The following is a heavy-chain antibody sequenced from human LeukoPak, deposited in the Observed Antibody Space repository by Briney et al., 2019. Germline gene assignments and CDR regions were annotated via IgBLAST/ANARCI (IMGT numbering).Heavy chain of an antibody. V-gene: IGHV1-69*13. Sequence: SVTVSCTASGGTFSNYIISWVRQAPGQGLEWMGEIIPIFGTANYAQKLQGRATITADGSTRTAYMELSSLRSEDTAVYYCARKQAVGATHAFDIWGQGTMVIVSS. CDR3: ARKQAVGATHAFDI. CDR2: IIPIFGTA. CDR1: GGTFSNYI. J-gene: IGHJ3*02. D-gene: IGHD1-26*01.